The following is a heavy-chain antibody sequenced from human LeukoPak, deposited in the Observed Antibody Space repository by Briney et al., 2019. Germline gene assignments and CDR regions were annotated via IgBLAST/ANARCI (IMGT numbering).Heavy chain of an antibody. J-gene: IGHJ4*02. V-gene: IGHV4-4*07. D-gene: IGHD3-10*01. Sequence: SETLSLTCTVSGGSISSYYGSWIQQPAGKGLEWIGRIYTSGSTNYNPSLKSRVTMSVDTSKNQFSLKLSSVTAADTAVYYCARVVSWFGIYYFDYWGQGTLVTVSS. CDR3: ARVVSWFGIYYFDY. CDR2: IYTSGST. CDR1: GGSISSYY.